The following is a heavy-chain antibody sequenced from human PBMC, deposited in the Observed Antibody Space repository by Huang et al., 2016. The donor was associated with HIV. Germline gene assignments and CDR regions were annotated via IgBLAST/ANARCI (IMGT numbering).Heavy chain of an antibody. J-gene: IGHJ5*02. CDR2: VYGSGTT. D-gene: IGHD6-19*01. V-gene: IGHV4-59*02. CDR1: GDSVSRHY. Sequence: QVRLQESGPGLVKPSETLSLSCTVSGDSVSRHYWGWIRHPPGKGLEWIGTVYGSGTTKYNPRLKSRITISVDTSKNGCSLNITSGSAADTAMYFCVRDQGRLAVGGIDNWFDPWGQGALVTVSS. CDR3: VRDQGRLAVGGIDNWFDP.